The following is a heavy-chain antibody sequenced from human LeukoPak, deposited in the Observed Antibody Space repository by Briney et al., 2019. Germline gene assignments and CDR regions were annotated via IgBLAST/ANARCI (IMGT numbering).Heavy chain of an antibody. J-gene: IGHJ6*03. Sequence: SQTLSLTCGISGDSVSSNSAAWNWIRQSPSRGLEWLGRTYYRSKWYNDYAVSVKSRITINPDTSKNQFSLQLNSVTPEDTAVYYCAMGVVVPAAIQSYYYYYMDVWGKGTTVTVSS. CDR1: GDSVSSNSAA. D-gene: IGHD2-2*02. CDR2: TYYRSKWYN. V-gene: IGHV6-1*01. CDR3: AMGVVVPAAIQSYYYYYMDV.